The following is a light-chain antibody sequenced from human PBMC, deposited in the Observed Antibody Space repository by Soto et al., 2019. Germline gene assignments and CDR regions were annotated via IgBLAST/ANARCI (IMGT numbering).Light chain of an antibody. CDR2: DVS. Sequence: QSALTQPASVSGSPGQSITISCTGTSSDVGGYNYVSWYQHHPGKAPKLMIYDVSNRPSGVSDRFSGSKSGNTASLTISGLQAEDEADYYCSSYTSRSIWVFGGGTQLTVL. CDR1: SSDVGGYNY. J-gene: IGLJ3*02. V-gene: IGLV2-14*03. CDR3: SSYTSRSIWV.